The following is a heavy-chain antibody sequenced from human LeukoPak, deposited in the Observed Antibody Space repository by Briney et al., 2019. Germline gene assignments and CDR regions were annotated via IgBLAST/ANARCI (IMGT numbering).Heavy chain of an antibody. CDR1: GFTFGSFA. Sequence: GGSLRLSCEASGFTFGSFAISCGRQAPGKGPGWLSGISASGHYRYCADSVKGRFTISRDNSKNTLHIEMNSLTAEDPAVYYCARDGSWGDYQFYFYMDLWGKGTTVTVSS. J-gene: IGHJ6*03. CDR3: ARDGSWGDYQFYFYMDL. CDR2: ISASGHYR. V-gene: IGHV3-23*01. D-gene: IGHD2-2*01.